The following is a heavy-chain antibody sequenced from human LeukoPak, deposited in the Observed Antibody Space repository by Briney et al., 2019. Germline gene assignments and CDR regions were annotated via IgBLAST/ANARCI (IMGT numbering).Heavy chain of an antibody. D-gene: IGHD3-22*01. V-gene: IGHV3-21*01. CDR2: ISSSSSYI. Sequence: PGGSLRPSCAASGFTFSNYGMHWVRQAPGKGLEWVSSISSSSSYIYYADSVKGRFTISRDNAKNSLYLQMNSLRAEDTAVYYCARDPPYYYDSSGYDPPDYWGQGTLVTVSS. CDR1: GFTFSNYG. J-gene: IGHJ4*02. CDR3: ARDPPYYYDSSGYDPPDY.